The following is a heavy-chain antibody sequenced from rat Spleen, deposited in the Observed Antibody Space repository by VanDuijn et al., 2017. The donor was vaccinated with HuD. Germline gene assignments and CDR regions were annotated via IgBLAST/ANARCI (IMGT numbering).Heavy chain of an antibody. Sequence: EVQLVESGGGLVQPGRSLKLSCAASGFTFSDSSMAWVRQAPKKGLEWVATINYDGSRISYRDSVKGRFTISRDDAKAALHLQMDSLRSEDTATYYCVRHVLTTVVDHFDYWGQGVMVTVSS. CDR2: INYDGSRI. V-gene: IGHV5-7*01. CDR1: GFTFSDSS. J-gene: IGHJ2*01. D-gene: IGHD1-1*01. CDR3: VRHVLTTVVDHFDY.